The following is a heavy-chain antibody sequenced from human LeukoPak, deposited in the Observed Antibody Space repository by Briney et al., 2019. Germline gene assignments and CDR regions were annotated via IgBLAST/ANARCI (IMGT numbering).Heavy chain of an antibody. D-gene: IGHD2-15*01. J-gene: IGHJ4*02. CDR3: TTDLDRYCSGGSCYSGVY. CDR1: GFTFSNAW. Sequence: GGSLRLSCAASGFTFSNAWMSWVRQAPGKGLEWVGRIKSKTDGCTTDYAAPVKGRFTISRDDAKNTLYLQMNSLKTEDTAVYYCTTDLDRYCSGGSCYSGVYWGQGTLVTVSS. CDR2: IKSKTDGCTT. V-gene: IGHV3-15*01.